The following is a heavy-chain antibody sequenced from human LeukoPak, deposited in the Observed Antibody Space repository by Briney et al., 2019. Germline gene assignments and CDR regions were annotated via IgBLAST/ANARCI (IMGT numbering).Heavy chain of an antibody. CDR1: GGSISSNDYY. CDR2: IYYSGST. CDR3: ARVCGYDSSGYYTVYFDY. J-gene: IGHJ4*02. V-gene: IGHV4-39*07. Sequence: PSETLSLTCTVSGGSISSNDYYWGWIRQPPGKGLEWIASIYYSGSTYYNPSLKSRVTISVDTSKNQFSLKLSSVTAADTAVYYCARVCGYDSSGYYTVYFDYWGQGTLVTVSS. D-gene: IGHD3-22*01.